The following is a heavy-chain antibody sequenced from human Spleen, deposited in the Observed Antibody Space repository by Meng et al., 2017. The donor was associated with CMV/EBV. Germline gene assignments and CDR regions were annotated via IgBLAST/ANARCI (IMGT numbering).Heavy chain of an antibody. CDR1: ISSSDYY. V-gene: IGHV4-30-4*08. D-gene: IGHD3-3*01. J-gene: IGHJ3*02. Sequence: ISSSDYYWNWIRQSPGRGLEWIGNIYYSGSTYYSPSLKSRVIISVDASKNKFSLKLSAVTAADTAVYYCARDTNDFWSDYLVGAFDMWGQGTMVTVSS. CDR3: ARDTNDFWSDYLVGAFDM. CDR2: IYYSGST.